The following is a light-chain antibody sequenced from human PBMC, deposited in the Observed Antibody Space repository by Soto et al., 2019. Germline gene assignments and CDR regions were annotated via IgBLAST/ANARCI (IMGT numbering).Light chain of an antibody. CDR3: QQSYSGFT. CDR2: AAS. V-gene: IGKV1-39*01. J-gene: IGKJ3*01. CDR1: QSISSY. Sequence: DIQMTQSPSSLSASVGDRVTITCRASQSISSYLNWYQQKPGKAPKLLIYAASRLQSVVPSRFSGSGYGTDFTLTISSLQPEDFATYYCQQSYSGFTFGPGTKVDIK.